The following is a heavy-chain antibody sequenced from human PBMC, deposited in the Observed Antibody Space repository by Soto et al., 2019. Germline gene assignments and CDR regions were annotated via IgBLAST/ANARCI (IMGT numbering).Heavy chain of an antibody. CDR1: GFTFGDYA. CDR3: TRDFELELPDYYYYYMDV. J-gene: IGHJ6*03. CDR2: IRSKAYGGTT. D-gene: IGHD1-7*01. V-gene: IGHV3-49*03. Sequence: GGSLRLSCTASGFTFGDYAMSWFRQAPGKGLEWVGFIRSKAYGGTTEYAASVKGRFTISRDDSKSIAYLQMNSLKTEDTAVYYCTRDFELELPDYYYYYMDVWGNGTTVTVSS.